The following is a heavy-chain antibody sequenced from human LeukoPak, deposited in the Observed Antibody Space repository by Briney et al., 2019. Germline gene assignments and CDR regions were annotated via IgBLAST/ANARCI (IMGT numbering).Heavy chain of an antibody. Sequence: PGGSLRLSCATSGFTFGDYALSWVRQAPGKGLEWIGYIYYSGSTNYNPSLKSRVTISVDTSKNQFSLKLSSVTAADTAVYYCAKMASRDPNFDYWGQGTLVTVSS. CDR3: AKMASRDPNFDY. V-gene: IGHV4-59*01. D-gene: IGHD5-24*01. CDR1: GFTFGDYA. CDR2: IYYSGST. J-gene: IGHJ4*02.